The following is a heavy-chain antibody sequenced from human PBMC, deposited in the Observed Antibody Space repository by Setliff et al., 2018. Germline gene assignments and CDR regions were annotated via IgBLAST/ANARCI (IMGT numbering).Heavy chain of an antibody. CDR3: ARDSNYEGAYDY. V-gene: IGHV5-51*01. CDR1: GYNFINYW. CDR2: IYPSDSDI. Sequence: GASLKISCKGSGYNFINYWIGWVRQMPGKGLEWMGIIYPSDSDIRYSPSFQGQVTISADKSISTAYLQWSSLKASDTAMYYCARDSNYEGAYDYWGQGTLVTVSS. J-gene: IGHJ4*02. D-gene: IGHD4-4*01.